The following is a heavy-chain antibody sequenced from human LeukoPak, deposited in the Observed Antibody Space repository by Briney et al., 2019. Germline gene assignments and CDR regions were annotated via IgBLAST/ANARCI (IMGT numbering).Heavy chain of an antibody. D-gene: IGHD3-10*01. CDR2: ISGSGDNT. V-gene: IGHV3-23*01. CDR1: GFTFTTFA. Sequence: GGSLRLSCAASGFTFTTFAMTWVRQAPGKGLEWVSAISGSGDNTYYADSVRGRFTISRDNSKNTLYLQMNSLRAEDTAVYFCAKDRGYWGQGTLVTVSS. J-gene: IGHJ4*02. CDR3: AKDRGY.